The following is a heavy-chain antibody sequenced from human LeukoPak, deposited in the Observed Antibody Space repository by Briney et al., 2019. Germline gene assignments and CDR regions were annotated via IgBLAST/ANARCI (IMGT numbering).Heavy chain of an antibody. CDR3: ARDDSSGYYYFDY. Sequence: GGSLRLSCAASEFTFSRFWMSWVRQAPGKGLEWVANIKEDGGEEYYVDSVKGRFTVSRDNAKNSLYLQMNSLRVEDTAVYYCARDDSSGYYYFDYWGQGALVTVSS. CDR2: IKEDGGEE. D-gene: IGHD3-22*01. CDR1: EFTFSRFW. V-gene: IGHV3-7*05. J-gene: IGHJ4*02.